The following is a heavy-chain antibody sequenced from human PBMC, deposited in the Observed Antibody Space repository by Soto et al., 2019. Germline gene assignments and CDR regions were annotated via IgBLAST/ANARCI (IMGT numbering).Heavy chain of an antibody. CDR2: IFPSGDS. CDR1: GGSISSLY. J-gene: IGHJ4*02. D-gene: IGHD6-6*01. Sequence: PSETLSLTCTVSGGSISSLYWAWIRQPAGKGLEWIGRIFPSGDSNYNPSLPSRVSMSLDTSKNEFSLTMSSVTAADTAVYYCARASRCKSEYECFAWLDFWGQGILVTVSS. CDR3: ARASRCKSEYECFAWLDF. V-gene: IGHV4-4*07.